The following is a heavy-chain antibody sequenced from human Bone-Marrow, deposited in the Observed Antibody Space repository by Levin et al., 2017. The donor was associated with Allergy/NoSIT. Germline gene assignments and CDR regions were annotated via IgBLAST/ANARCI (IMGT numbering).Heavy chain of an antibody. J-gene: IGHJ3*02. CDR3: ARNNDYVWGSYRRVSDAFDI. CDR2: MYYSGSA. V-gene: IGHV4-39*01. CDR1: GDSVSSCCYY. D-gene: IGHD3-16*02. Sequence: SETLSLTCTVSGDSVSSCCYYWGWIRQSPGKGLEWIGSMYYSGSARYNPSLDSRVTISGDTSRNQISLKLTSGTAADTAGYYCARNNDYVWGSYRRVSDAFDIWGQGTMVTVSS.